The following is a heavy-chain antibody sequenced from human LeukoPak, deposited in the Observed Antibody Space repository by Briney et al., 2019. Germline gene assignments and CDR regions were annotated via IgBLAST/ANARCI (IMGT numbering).Heavy chain of an antibody. D-gene: IGHD6-19*01. CDR1: GYTFTGYY. V-gene: IGHV1-2*02. J-gene: IGHJ5*02. Sequence: ASVKVSCKASGYTFTGYYIHWVRQAPGQGLEWMGWTNPNSGGTKYAQRFQGRVTMTRDTSISTAYMGLSRLTSDDTAVYYCAKGRVVAGTKSLTYHWFDPWGQGTLVTVSS. CDR2: TNPNSGGT. CDR3: AKGRVVAGTKSLTYHWFDP.